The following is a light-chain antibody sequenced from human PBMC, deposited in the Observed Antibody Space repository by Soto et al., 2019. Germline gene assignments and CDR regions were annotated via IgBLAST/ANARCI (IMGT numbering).Light chain of an antibody. J-gene: IGKJ1*01. CDR2: DAS. Sequence: DIQMTQSPSTLSASVGDRVTITCRASQTISNWLAWYQQKPGKAPKLLIYDASSLEGGVPSRFSGSGSGTEFPLTRSSLQPDDVATYYCQQYYSYWTFGQGTKVEIK. V-gene: IGKV1-5*01. CDR3: QQYYSYWT. CDR1: QTISNW.